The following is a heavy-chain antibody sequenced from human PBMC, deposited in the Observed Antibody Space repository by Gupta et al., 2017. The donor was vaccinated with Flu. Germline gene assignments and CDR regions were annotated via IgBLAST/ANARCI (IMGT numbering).Heavy chain of an antibody. CDR2: TSGSGLST. J-gene: IGHJ4*02. CDR3: ARLGDQYSDYFDS. Sequence: EVQLLESGGGLVQPGGSLRLSCAVSEFTFSNYAMSWVRQAPGKGLEWVSGTSGSGLSTFYADSVRGRFTISRDNSKNTLYLQMNNVRTEDTAIYYCARLGDQYSDYFDSWGQGTLVTVSS. D-gene: IGHD3-16*01. V-gene: IGHV3-23*01. CDR1: EFTFSNYA.